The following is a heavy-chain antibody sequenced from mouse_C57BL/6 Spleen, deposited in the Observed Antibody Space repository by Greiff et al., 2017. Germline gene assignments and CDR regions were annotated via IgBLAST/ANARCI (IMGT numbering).Heavy chain of an antibody. CDR2: FYPGSGSI. CDR1: GYTFTEYT. V-gene: IGHV1-62-2*01. J-gene: IGHJ4*01. CDR3: ARHEDRDYDYDYYAMDY. D-gene: IGHD2-4*01. Sequence: VQVVESGAELVKPGASVKLSCKASGYTFTEYTIHWVKQRSGQGLEWIGWFYPGSGSIKYNEKFKDKATLTADKSSSTVYMELSRLTSEDSAVYFCARHEDRDYDYDYYAMDYWGQGTSVTVSS.